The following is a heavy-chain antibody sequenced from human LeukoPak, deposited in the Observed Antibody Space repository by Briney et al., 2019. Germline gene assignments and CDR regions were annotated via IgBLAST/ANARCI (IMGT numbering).Heavy chain of an antibody. CDR1: GFTFSSFG. CDR2: ISDSSSLT. V-gene: IGHV3-48*01. CDR3: AKVIRGGYGMDV. Sequence: GGSLRLSCAASGFTFSSFGMNWVRQAPGKGLEGVSYISDSSSLTYYADSVKGRFTISRDNAKNSLSLQLNSLRAEDTAVYFCAKVIRGGYGMDVWGQGTTVTVSS. J-gene: IGHJ6*02. D-gene: IGHD3-10*01.